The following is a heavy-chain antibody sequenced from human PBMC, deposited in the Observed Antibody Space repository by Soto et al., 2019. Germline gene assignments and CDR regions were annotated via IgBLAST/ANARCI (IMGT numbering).Heavy chain of an antibody. CDR1: GYTFTNYG. V-gene: IGHV1-18*01. CDR2: ISAYNGNT. J-gene: IGHJ5*02. CDR3: ARDRYCITTSCKGWFDP. Sequence: GASVKVSCTASGYTFTNYGISWVRQAPGQGLEWMGWISAYNGNTNYAQNLQGRVTMTTDTSTSTAYMELRSLGSDDTAVYYCARDRYCITTSCKGWFDPWGQGTLVTVSS. D-gene: IGHD2-2*01.